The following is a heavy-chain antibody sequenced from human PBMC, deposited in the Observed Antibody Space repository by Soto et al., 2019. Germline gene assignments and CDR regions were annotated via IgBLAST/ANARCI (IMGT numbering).Heavy chain of an antibody. J-gene: IGHJ4*02. CDR2: VYYSGST. CDR3: ARPYSSAYYYFDY. V-gene: IGHV4-39*01. CDR1: GGSISGNTYY. D-gene: IGHD6-19*01. Sequence: QLQLQESGPGLVKPSETLSLTCTVSGGSISGNTYYWAWIRQPPGKGLEWIGSVYYSGSTYYNPSLKSRVTISVDTSKNQFSLKLSSVTAADTAVYYCARPYSSAYYYFDYWGQGTLVTVSS.